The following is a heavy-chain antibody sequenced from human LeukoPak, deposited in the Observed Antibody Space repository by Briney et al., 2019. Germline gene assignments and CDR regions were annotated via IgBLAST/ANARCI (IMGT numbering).Heavy chain of an antibody. J-gene: IGHJ3*02. CDR3: ASHSMITRFDI. Sequence: MPSETLSLTCTVSGGSISSDYWSWIRQPPGKGLEWIGYIYYRGSTTYNPSLKSRVTISVDTSKNQFSLRLSSVTAADTAVYYCASHSMITRFDIWGQGTMVTVSS. D-gene: IGHD3-22*01. V-gene: IGHV4-59*08. CDR1: GGSISSDY. CDR2: IYYRGST.